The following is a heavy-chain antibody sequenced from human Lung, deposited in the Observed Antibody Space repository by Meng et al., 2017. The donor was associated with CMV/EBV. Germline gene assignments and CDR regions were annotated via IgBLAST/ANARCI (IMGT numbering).Heavy chain of an antibody. CDR2: TYYRSKWYH. V-gene: IGHV6-1*02. CDR3: ARGINGGCGD. J-gene: IGHJ4*02. Sequence: QMQQSGPGLVKPPPPLSLPLAISGDIVSSNSAAWHWIRQSPSRGLEWLGRTYYRSKWYHEYAVSVKSRITISPDTPKNQFSLQLNSMTPEDTAVYYCARGINGGCGDWGQGTLVTVSS. CDR1: GDIVSSNSAA. D-gene: IGHD4-23*01.